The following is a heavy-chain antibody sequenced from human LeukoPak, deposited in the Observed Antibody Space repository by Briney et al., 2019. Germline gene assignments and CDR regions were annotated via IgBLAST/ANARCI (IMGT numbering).Heavy chain of an antibody. CDR1: GGSISSYY. V-gene: IGHV4-59*01. CDR2: IYYSGST. Sequence: PSATLSLTCTVSGGSISSYYWSWIRQPPGKGLEWIGYIYYSGSTNYNPSLKSRVTISVDTSKNQFSLKLSSVTAADTAVYYCARDSPEFDPWGQGTLVTVSS. J-gene: IGHJ5*02. D-gene: IGHD1-14*01. CDR3: ARDSPEFDP.